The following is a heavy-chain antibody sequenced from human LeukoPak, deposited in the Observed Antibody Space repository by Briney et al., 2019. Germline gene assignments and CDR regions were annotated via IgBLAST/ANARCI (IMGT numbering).Heavy chain of an antibody. Sequence: PSETLSLTCAVYGGSFSGYYWSWIRQPPGKGLEWIGEINHSGSTNYNPSLKSRVTISVGTSKNQFSLKLSSVTAADTAVYYCARISRASSSSRIDYWGQGTLVTVSS. V-gene: IGHV4-34*01. CDR2: INHSGST. D-gene: IGHD6-6*01. J-gene: IGHJ4*02. CDR3: ARISRASSSSRIDY. CDR1: GGSFSGYY.